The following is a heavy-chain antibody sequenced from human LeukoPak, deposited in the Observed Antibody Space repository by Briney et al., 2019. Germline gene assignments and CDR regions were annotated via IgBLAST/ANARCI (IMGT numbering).Heavy chain of an antibody. V-gene: IGHV3-15*01. Sequence: IKSKTDGGTIDYAAPVKGRFTISRDDSKNTLYLQMNSLKTEDTAVYYCTTGIHIVATIYGYWGQGTLVTVSS. CDR3: TTGIHIVATIYGY. J-gene: IGHJ4*02. D-gene: IGHD5-12*01. CDR2: IKSKTDGGTI.